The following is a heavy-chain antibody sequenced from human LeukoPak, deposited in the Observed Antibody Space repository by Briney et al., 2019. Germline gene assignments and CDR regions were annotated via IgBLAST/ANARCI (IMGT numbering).Heavy chain of an antibody. CDR3: ARPRVPDS. J-gene: IGHJ5*01. Sequence: GGSLRLSCAASGFTFSTSWMSWVRQAPGKVLEWVANIKHDASETNYVDSVKGRFTISRDNAKNSLYLQMNSLRAEDTAVYYCARPRVPDSWGQGTLVTVSS. CDR2: IKHDASET. V-gene: IGHV3-7*01. CDR1: GFTFSTSW.